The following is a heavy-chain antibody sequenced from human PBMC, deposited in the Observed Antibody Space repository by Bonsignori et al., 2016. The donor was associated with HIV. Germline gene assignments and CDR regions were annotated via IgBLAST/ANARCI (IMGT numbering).Heavy chain of an antibody. J-gene: IGHJ1*01. CDR2: LFYWEH. CDR1: NGSVSSNSYY. V-gene: IGHV4-39*07. Sequence: QMHLQESGPGLVKPSETLSLTCTVANGSVSSNSYYWGWIRQTPREGTGVDWECLFYWEHLLQPVPQESSLHISRHVQESVLSETDLCDRRGHGPYYCARDRMTPRGYFQVWGQGTLVTVSS. CDR3: ARDRMTPRGYFQV. D-gene: IGHD6-13*01.